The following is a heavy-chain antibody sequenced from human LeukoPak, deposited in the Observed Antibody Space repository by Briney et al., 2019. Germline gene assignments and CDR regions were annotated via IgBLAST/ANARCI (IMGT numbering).Heavy chain of an antibody. CDR1: GFTFSSYA. J-gene: IGHJ4*02. Sequence: GGSPRLSCAASGFTFSSYAMHWVRQAPGKGLEWVAVISYDGSNKYYADSVKGRFTISRDNSKNTLYLQMNSLRAEDTAVYYCARDGAHMIVVSYYFDYWGQGTLVTVSS. V-gene: IGHV3-30-3*01. CDR2: ISYDGSNK. D-gene: IGHD3-22*01. CDR3: ARDGAHMIVVSYYFDY.